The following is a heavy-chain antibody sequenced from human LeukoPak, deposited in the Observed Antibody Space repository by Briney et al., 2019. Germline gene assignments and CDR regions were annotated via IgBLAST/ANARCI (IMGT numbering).Heavy chain of an antibody. CDR1: GYTFTSYD. V-gene: IGHV1-8*01. D-gene: IGHD3-3*01. CDR3: ARALQRITIFGVVDKKNWFDP. Sequence: ASVKVSCKASGYTFTSYDINWVRQATGQGLEWMGWMNPNSGNTSYAQKFQGRVTMTRNTSISTAYMELSSLRSEDTAVYYCARALQRITIFGVVDKKNWFDPWGQGTLVTISS. J-gene: IGHJ5*02. CDR2: MNPNSGNT.